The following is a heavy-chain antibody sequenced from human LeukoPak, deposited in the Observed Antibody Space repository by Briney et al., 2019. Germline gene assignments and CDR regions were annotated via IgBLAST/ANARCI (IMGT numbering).Heavy chain of an antibody. Sequence: SETLSLTCAVYGGSFSGYYWSWIRQPPGKGLEWIGEINHSGSTNYNPSLKSRVTISVDTSKNQFSLKLSSVTAADTAVYYCAGAGGYCSSTSCYSFPNKYFQHWGQGTLVTVSS. CDR1: GGSFSGYY. D-gene: IGHD2-2*01. J-gene: IGHJ1*01. CDR2: INHSGST. V-gene: IGHV4-34*01. CDR3: AGAGGYCSSTSCYSFPNKYFQH.